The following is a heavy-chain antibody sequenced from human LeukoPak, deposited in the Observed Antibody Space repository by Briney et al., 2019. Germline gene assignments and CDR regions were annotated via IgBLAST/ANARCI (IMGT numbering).Heavy chain of an antibody. V-gene: IGHV3-48*03. CDR3: ARVNGYYNDAFDI. D-gene: IGHD3-9*01. CDR1: GFTFSSYE. Sequence: GGSLRLSCAASGFTFSSYEMNWVRQAPGKGLEWVSYISSSGSTIYYADSVKGRFTISRENAKNSLYLQMNSLRAGDTAVYYCARVNGYYNDAFDIWGQGTMVTVSS. J-gene: IGHJ3*02. CDR2: ISSSGSTI.